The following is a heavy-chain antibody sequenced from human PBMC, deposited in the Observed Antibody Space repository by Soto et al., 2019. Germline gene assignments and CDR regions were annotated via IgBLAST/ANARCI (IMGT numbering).Heavy chain of an antibody. D-gene: IGHD2-15*01. CDR1: GGSFSGYY. J-gene: IGHJ6*03. CDR2: IHHSGST. Sequence: QVQLQQWGAGLLKPSETLSLTCAVYGGSFSGYYWSWIRQPPGQGLEWIGEIHHSGSTNYNPSLKSRVTLSVDTSKNQFSLKLSSVTAADTAVYYCARGPGCSGGSCYSRARRSYYYYMDVWGKGTTVTVSS. V-gene: IGHV4-34*01. CDR3: ARGPGCSGGSCYSRARRSYYYYMDV.